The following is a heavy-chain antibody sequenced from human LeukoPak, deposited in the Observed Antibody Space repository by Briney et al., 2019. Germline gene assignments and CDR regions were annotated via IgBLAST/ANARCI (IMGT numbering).Heavy chain of an antibody. CDR1: GFTFSSYA. V-gene: IGHV3-23*01. D-gene: IGHD6-13*01. Sequence: GGSLRLSCAASGFTFSSYAMSWVRQAPGKGLEWVSTISASGGSTYYADSVKGRFTISRDNSKNTLYLQMNSLRADDTAVYYCASDSGYSSDWYYFFDYWGQGTLVTVSS. CDR3: ASDSGYSSDWYYFFDY. J-gene: IGHJ4*02. CDR2: ISASGGST.